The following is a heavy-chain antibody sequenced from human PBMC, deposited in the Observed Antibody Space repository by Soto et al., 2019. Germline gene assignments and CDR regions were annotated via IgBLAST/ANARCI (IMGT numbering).Heavy chain of an antibody. CDR2: VSSSGSTI. J-gene: IGHJ4*02. V-gene: IGHV3-11*04. D-gene: IGHD6-19*01. Sequence: GGSLRLSCAASGFTFSDYYMSWIRQAPGKGLEWVSYVSSSGSTIYYADSVKGRFTVSRDNSKNTLYLQMNSLRDEDTAVYYCARDEGSGWYSIDYWGQGTLVTVSS. CDR3: ARDEGSGWYSIDY. CDR1: GFTFSDYY.